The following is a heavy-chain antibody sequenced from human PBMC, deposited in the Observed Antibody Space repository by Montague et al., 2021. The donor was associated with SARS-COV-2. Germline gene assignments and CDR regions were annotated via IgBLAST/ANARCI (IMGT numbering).Heavy chain of an antibody. CDR1: GDSISSGYFY. CDR3: ARHLAISGPAAVSDY. CDR2: IDYSGXT. J-gene: IGHJ4*02. D-gene: IGHD2-2*01. V-gene: IGHV4-39*01. Sequence: SETLSPTCTVSGDSISSGYFYWGWIRQPPGKGLEWVGTIDYSGXTXYXXXXKXRVTISVDTSRNQFSLKLSSVTAADTAIYYCARHLAISGPAAVSDYWGQGTLVTVSS.